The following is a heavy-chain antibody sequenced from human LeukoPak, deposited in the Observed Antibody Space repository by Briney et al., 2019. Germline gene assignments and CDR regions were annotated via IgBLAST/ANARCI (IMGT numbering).Heavy chain of an antibody. Sequence: GGSLRLSCAASGFTFSSYGMHWVRQAPGQGLEWMGIINSNTGTATYAQKFQGRVTLTRDTSTSTVHMELSSLRSEDTAVYYCARWVWTGSFENWGQGTLVTVSS. V-gene: IGHV1-46*01. CDR2: INSNTGTA. CDR1: GFTFSSYG. J-gene: IGHJ4*02. CDR3: ARWVWTGSFEN. D-gene: IGHD3-9*01.